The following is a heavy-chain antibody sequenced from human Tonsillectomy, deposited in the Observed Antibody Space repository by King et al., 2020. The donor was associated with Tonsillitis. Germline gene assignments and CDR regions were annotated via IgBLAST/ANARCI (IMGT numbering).Heavy chain of an antibody. Sequence: QLVQSGGGLVKPGGSLRLSCAASGFTFSKYTMHWVRQAPGKGLEWVSSISSGSGYIHYADSVKGRFTISRDNAKNSLFLQMNSLRAEDTALYYCARVTYDILTGYYIDYFDYWGQGTLVTVSS. V-gene: IGHV3-21*01. J-gene: IGHJ4*02. CDR2: ISSGSGYI. CDR1: GFTFSKYT. D-gene: IGHD3-9*01. CDR3: ARVTYDILTGYYIDYFDY.